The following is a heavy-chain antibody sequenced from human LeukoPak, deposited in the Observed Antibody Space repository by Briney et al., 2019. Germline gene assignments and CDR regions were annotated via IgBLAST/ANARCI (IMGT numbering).Heavy chain of an antibody. V-gene: IGHV1-18*01. J-gene: IGHJ5*02. D-gene: IGHD2-2*01. CDR1: GYTFTSYG. Sequence: SRKFCCKASGYTFTSYGISWAGHAPGQGLEWRGWISAYNGNTNYAQKLQGRVTMTTDTSTSTAYTELRRLRSDDTAVYYCARGGYCSSTSCYPDNWFDPWGQGTLVTVSS. CDR2: ISAYNGNT. CDR3: ARGGYCSSTSCYPDNWFDP.